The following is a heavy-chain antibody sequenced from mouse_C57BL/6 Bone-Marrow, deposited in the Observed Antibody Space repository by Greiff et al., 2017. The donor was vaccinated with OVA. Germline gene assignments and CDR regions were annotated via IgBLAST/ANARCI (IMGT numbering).Heavy chain of an antibody. Sequence: EVKLMESGGGLVKPGGSLKLSCAASGFTFSDYGMHWVRQAPEKGLEWVAYISSGSSTIYYADTVKGRFTISRDNAKNTLFLQMTSLRSEDTAMYYCARPYYYGSSPYYAMDYWGQGTSVTVSS. CDR1: GFTFSDYG. J-gene: IGHJ4*01. V-gene: IGHV5-17*01. CDR2: ISSGSSTI. CDR3: ARPYYYGSSPYYAMDY. D-gene: IGHD1-1*01.